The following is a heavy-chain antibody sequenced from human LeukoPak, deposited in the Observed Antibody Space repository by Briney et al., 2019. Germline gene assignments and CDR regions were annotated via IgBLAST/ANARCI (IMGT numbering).Heavy chain of an antibody. CDR2: ITNGGSTI. D-gene: IGHD4-23*01. V-gene: IGHV3-11*01. Sequence: GGSLRLSRAATGFTFSDYNMNWVRQAPGKGLEWVSYITNGGSTIHHADCVRGRFTIPRDNAKKTLYLQMNSLRAEDTAVYYCARSIGMTGGGVDVWGQGTTVTVSS. J-gene: IGHJ6*02. CDR3: ARSIGMTGGGVDV. CDR1: GFTFSDYN.